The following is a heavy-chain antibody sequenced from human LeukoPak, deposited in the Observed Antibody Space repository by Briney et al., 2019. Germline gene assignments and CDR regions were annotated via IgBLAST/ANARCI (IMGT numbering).Heavy chain of an antibody. Sequence: GGSLRLSCAASGFTFGSYAMTWVRQAPGKGLEWVSAIRGSGTGTNYGDSVKGRFTISRHNSKNTLYLQMNSLRAEDTAVYYCAKGGPYDILTGKNVFDIWGQGTTVTVSS. V-gene: IGHV3-23*01. D-gene: IGHD3-9*01. CDR3: AKGGPYDILTGKNVFDI. CDR2: IRGSGTGT. J-gene: IGHJ3*02. CDR1: GFTFGSYA.